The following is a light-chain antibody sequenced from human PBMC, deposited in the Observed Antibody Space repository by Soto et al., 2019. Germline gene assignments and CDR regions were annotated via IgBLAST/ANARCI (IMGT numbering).Light chain of an antibody. V-gene: IGLV1-44*01. J-gene: IGLJ3*02. CDR1: RSNIGSNT. Sequence: QSVLTQPRSASGTPGQRVTISCSGSRSNIGSNTVNWYQQFPGTAPKLLIYSNNQWPSGVPDRFSGSKSGTSASVAISGLQSEDEADYYCAAWDDSLNGPVFGGGTKLTVL. CDR2: SNN. CDR3: AAWDDSLNGPV.